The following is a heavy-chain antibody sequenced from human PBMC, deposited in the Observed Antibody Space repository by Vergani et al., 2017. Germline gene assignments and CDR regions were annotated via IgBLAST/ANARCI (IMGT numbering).Heavy chain of an antibody. CDR3: VRDQVTMLRGSDALDI. V-gene: IGHV3-49*03. D-gene: IGHD3-10*01. J-gene: IGHJ3*02. CDR1: GFTFGSYA. Sequence: EVQLVESGGDLVQPGRSLRLSCTASGFTFGSYAMDWFRQAPGQGREWVGGIRSKAYGHATKYAASVKGRFTISRDDSTSIAYLQMTNLQIEDTAMYYCVRDQVTMLRGSDALDIWGQGTMVTVSS. CDR2: IRSKAYGHAT.